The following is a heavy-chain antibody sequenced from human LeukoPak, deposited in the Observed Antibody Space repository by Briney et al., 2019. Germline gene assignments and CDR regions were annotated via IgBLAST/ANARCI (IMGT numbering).Heavy chain of an antibody. D-gene: IGHD5-12*01. CDR2: IYYSGIT. J-gene: IGHJ5*02. Sequence: SETLSLTCTVSGGSISSGDYYWSWIRQPPGKGREWIGYIYYSGITFYNPSLKSRLTISVDTSKNQFSLKLSSVTAADTAVYYCARGPYSGYDYWFDPWGQGTLVTVSS. CDR1: GGSISSGDYY. V-gene: IGHV4-30-4*01. CDR3: ARGPYSGYDYWFDP.